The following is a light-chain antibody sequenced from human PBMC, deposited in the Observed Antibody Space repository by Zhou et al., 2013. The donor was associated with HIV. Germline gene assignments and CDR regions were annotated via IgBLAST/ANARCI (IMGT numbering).Light chain of an antibody. CDR3: QHFYSHPLA. CDR2: DAS. Sequence: AIQLTQSPSSLSASVGDRVIITCRTSQGISNALAWYQQKPGKAPTLLIYDASTLESGVPPRFSGSGSGTDFTLTISSLQPDDLATYYCQHFYSHPLAFGGGTKVEV. CDR1: QGISNA. V-gene: IGKV1-13*02. J-gene: IGKJ4*01.